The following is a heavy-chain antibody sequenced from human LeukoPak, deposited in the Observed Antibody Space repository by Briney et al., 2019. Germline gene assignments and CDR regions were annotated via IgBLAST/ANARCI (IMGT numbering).Heavy chain of an antibody. Sequence: PSETLSLTCAVSGGSISSSNWWSWVRQPPGKGLEWIGEIYHSGSTNYNPSLKSRVTISVDKSKNQFSLKLSSVTAADTAVYYCARAYSSSWTDAFDIWGQGAVVTVSS. CDR2: IYHSGST. CDR1: GGSISSSNW. J-gene: IGHJ3*02. D-gene: IGHD6-13*01. V-gene: IGHV4-4*02. CDR3: ARAYSSSWTDAFDI.